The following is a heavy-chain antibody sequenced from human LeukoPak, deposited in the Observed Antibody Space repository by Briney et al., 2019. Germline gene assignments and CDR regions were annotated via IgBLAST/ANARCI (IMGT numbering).Heavy chain of an antibody. CDR1: GGSISSYY. D-gene: IGHD3-16*01. CDR3: ARGDSETFDY. V-gene: IGHV4-59*01. CDR2: IYYSGST. J-gene: IGHJ4*02. Sequence: SETLSLTCTVSGGSISSYYWSWIRQPPGKGLEWIGYIYYSGSTNYNPSLKSRVTISVDTSKNQFSLKLSSVTAADTAVYYCARGDSETFDYWGQGTLVTVSS.